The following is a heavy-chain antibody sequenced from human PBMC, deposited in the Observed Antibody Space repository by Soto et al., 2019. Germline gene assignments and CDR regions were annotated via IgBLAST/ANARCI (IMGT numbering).Heavy chain of an antibody. V-gene: IGHV3-30*18. Sequence: QVQLVESGGGVVQPGRSLRLSCAASGYIFSNYGMHWVRQAPGKGLEGGAVTSYDGSKKYYADSVKGRFTISKDNSQNTVYLQMNSLRIEDTAVYYCAKWGLSGHGMDVWGQGTTVTVSS. CDR1: GYIFSNYG. CDR2: TSYDGSKK. J-gene: IGHJ6*02. D-gene: IGHD7-27*01. CDR3: AKWGLSGHGMDV.